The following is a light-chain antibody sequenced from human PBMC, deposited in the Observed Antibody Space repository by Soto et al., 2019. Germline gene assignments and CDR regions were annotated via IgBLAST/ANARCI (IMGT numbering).Light chain of an antibody. J-gene: IGLJ3*02. CDR3: AAWDGSLSGWV. CDR2: SND. V-gene: IGLV1-44*01. CDR1: SSNIGSNT. Sequence: QSVLTQAPSASGTPGQRVTISCSGSSSNIGSNTVSWYQQVPGTAPKVLIYSNDQRPSGVPDRFSGSKSGTSASLAIGGLQSEDESDYYCAAWDGSLSGWVFGGGTKL.